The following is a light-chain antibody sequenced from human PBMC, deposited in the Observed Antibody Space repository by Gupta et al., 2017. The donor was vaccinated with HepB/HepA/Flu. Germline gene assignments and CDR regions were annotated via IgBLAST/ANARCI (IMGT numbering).Light chain of an antibody. J-gene: IGKJ2*01. CDR3: QQYYSYLYT. Sequence: DIQMTQSPSTLSASVGDRVTITCRASQSVGRCLAWYQHKPGKAPKLLIHKAFSLESGVPSRFSGSGSGTEFTLTSSSLQPDDFATYYCQQYYSYLYTFGQGTKLEIK. V-gene: IGKV1-5*03. CDR2: KAF. CDR1: QSVGRC.